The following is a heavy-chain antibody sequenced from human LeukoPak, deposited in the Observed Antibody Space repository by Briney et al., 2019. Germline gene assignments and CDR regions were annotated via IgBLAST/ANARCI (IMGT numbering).Heavy chain of an antibody. CDR2: INGDGGTT. D-gene: IGHD1-26*01. V-gene: IGHV3-43*02. J-gene: IGHJ4*02. Sequence: PGGCLRLSCAASGFTFDDYAMHWVRQAPGKGLEWVSLINGDGGTTYYGDSVKGRFTISRDNSKNSLYLQLNSLRSEDTALYYCAQDYWGSYLHWGQGTLVTVPS. CDR1: GFTFDDYA. CDR3: AQDYWGSYLH.